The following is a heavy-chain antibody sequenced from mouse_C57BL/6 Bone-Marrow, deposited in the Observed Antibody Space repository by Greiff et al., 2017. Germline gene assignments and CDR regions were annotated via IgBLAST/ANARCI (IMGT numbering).Heavy chain of an antibody. CDR1: GYTFKSYG. CDR3: ARNWYYFDY. J-gene: IGHJ2*01. Sequence: VQLQQSGAELARPGASVKLSCKASGYTFKSYGISWVKQRTGQGLEWIGEIYPRSGNTYYTEKFKGKATLTADKSSSTAYMELRSLTSEDSAVYFCARNWYYFDYWGQGTTLTVSS. D-gene: IGHD4-1*01. CDR2: IYPRSGNT. V-gene: IGHV1-81*01.